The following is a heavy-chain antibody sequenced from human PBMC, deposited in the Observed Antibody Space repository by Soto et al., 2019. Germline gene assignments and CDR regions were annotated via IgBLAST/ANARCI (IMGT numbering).Heavy chain of an antibody. D-gene: IGHD5-12*01. CDR1: GFTFSSYA. CDR2: ISGSGGST. V-gene: IGHV3-23*01. Sequence: GGSLRLSCAASGFTFSSYAMSWVRQAPGKGLEWVSAISGSGGSTYYADSVKGRFTISRDNSKNTLYLQMNSLRAEDTAVYYCAKEENSGYVLVTPLYFDYWGQGTLVTVSS. CDR3: AKEENSGYVLVTPLYFDY. J-gene: IGHJ4*02.